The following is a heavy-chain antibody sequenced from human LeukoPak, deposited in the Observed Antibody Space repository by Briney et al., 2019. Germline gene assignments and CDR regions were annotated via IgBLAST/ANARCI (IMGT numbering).Heavy chain of an antibody. Sequence: GASVKASCKASGFSFTRYYIHWVRQAPGQGLEWMGVINPSGDTTSYTQKFQGRVTMTRDTSTSTVYMELSSLRSEDTAVYYCARDNSDVDSGIQYWWFDPWGQGTLVTVSS. V-gene: IGHV1-46*01. CDR3: ARDNSDVDSGIQYWWFDP. J-gene: IGHJ5*02. CDR2: INPSGDTT. CDR1: GFSFTRYY. D-gene: IGHD2-15*01.